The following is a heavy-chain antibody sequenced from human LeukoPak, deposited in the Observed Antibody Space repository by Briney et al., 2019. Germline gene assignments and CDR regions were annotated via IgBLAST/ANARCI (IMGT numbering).Heavy chain of an antibody. CDR1: GYSISSGYY. J-gene: IGHJ3*02. Sequence: PSETLSLTCTVSGYSISSGYYWGWTRQPPGKGLEWIGSIYHSGSTYYNPSLKSRVTISVDTSKNQFSLKLSSVTAADTAVYYCARGDCSSTSCRNDAFDIWGQGTMVTVSS. CDR2: IYHSGST. V-gene: IGHV4-38-2*02. D-gene: IGHD2-2*01. CDR3: ARGDCSSTSCRNDAFDI.